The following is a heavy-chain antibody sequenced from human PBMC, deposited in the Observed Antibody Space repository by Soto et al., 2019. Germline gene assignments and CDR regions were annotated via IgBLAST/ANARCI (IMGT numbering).Heavy chain of an antibody. CDR2: INAGNGNT. V-gene: IGHV1-3*01. J-gene: IGHJ4*02. D-gene: IGHD1-26*01. CDR3: AAGGTSLVGATGYFDY. CDR1: GYTFTSYA. Sequence: AASVKVSCKASGYTFTSYAMHWVRQAPGQRLEWMGWINAGNGNTKYSQKFQGRVTITRDTSASTAYMELSSLRSEDTAVYYCAAGGTSLVGATGYFDYWGQGTLVTVSS.